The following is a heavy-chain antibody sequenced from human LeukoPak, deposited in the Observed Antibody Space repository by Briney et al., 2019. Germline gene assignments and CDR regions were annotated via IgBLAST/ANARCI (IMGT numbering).Heavy chain of an antibody. Sequence: SVKVSCKVSGGTFSSYAISWVRQAPGQGLEWMGGIIPIFGTANYAQKFQGRVTITADKSTSTAYMELSSLRSEDTAVYYCARSEYYYDSSGSVRNYYYYYYMDVWGKGTTVTVSS. V-gene: IGHV1-69*06. J-gene: IGHJ6*03. CDR2: IIPIFGTA. CDR3: ARSEYYYDSSGSVRNYYYYYYMDV. CDR1: GGTFSSYA. D-gene: IGHD3-22*01.